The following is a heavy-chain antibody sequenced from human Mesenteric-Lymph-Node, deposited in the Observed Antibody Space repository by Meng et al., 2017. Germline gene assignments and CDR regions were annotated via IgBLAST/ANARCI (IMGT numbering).Heavy chain of an antibody. CDR2: INHSAST. CDR1: GGSFSGYY. Sequence: LSLTCAVYGGSFSGYYWSWIRQPPGKGLEWIGEINHSASTNYNPSLKSRVTISVDTSKNQFSLKLTSVTAADTAVYYCARAVGYCSGGSCYLPADYYGMDVWGQGTTVTVSS. CDR3: ARAVGYCSGGSCYLPADYYGMDV. J-gene: IGHJ6*02. D-gene: IGHD2-15*01. V-gene: IGHV4-34*01.